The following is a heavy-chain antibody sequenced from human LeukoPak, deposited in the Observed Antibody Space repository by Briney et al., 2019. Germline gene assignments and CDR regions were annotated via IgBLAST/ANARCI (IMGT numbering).Heavy chain of an antibody. CDR1: GFTFSSYG. V-gene: IGHV3-30*18. CDR3: AKEGYSYGLFDY. Sequence: GGSLRLSCAASGFTFSSYGMHWVRQTPGTGLEWVAVISYDGSDKYYADSVKGRFTISRDNSKNTLYLQMDSLRAEDTAVYYCAKEGYSYGLFDYWGQGPLVTVSS. J-gene: IGHJ4*02. D-gene: IGHD5-18*01. CDR2: ISYDGSDK.